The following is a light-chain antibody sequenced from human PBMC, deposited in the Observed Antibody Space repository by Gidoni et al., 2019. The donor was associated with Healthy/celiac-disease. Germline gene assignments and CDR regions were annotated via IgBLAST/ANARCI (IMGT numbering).Light chain of an antibody. CDR1: QSISSW. Sequence: DIQMTQSPSTLAASVGDRVTITCRASQSISSWLAWYQQKPGKAPKLLIYKASSLESGVPSRFRGSGSGTEFTLTISSLQPDDFATYSCQQYNSYSRPFGQGTKVEI. V-gene: IGKV1-5*03. J-gene: IGKJ1*01. CDR3: QQYNSYSRP. CDR2: KAS.